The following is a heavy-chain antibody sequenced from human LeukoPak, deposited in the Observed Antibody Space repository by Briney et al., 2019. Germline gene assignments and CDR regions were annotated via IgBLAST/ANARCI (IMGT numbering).Heavy chain of an antibody. J-gene: IGHJ6*02. V-gene: IGHV3-48*02. D-gene: IGHD4-17*01. CDR3: ARPRGGDYYYGMDV. Sequence: GESLRLSCAASGFTFSSYSMNWVRQAPGKGLEWVSHISSSSSTIYYADSVKGRFTISRDNAKNSLYLQMNSLRDEDTAVYYCARPRGGDYYYGMDVWGQGTTVTVSS. CDR1: GFTFSSYS. CDR2: ISSSSSTI.